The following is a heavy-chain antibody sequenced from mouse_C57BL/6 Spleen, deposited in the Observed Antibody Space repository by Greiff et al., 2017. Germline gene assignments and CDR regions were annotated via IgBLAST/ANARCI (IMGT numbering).Heavy chain of an antibody. Sequence: QVQLQQPGAELVKPGASVTLSCKASGYTFTSYWMHWVKQRPGQGLEWIGMIHPNSGSTNYNEKFKSKATLTVDKSSSTAYMQLSSLTSEDSAVYYCARSAYYSNYWYFDVWGTGTTVTVSS. CDR1: GYTFTSYW. CDR2: IHPNSGST. D-gene: IGHD2-5*01. J-gene: IGHJ1*03. V-gene: IGHV1-64*01. CDR3: ARSAYYSNYWYFDV.